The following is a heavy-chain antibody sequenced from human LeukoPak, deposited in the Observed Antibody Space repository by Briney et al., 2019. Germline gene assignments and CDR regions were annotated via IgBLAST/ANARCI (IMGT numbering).Heavy chain of an antibody. Sequence: SETLSLTCAIYSESFSGYFWSWIRQPPGKGLEWIGEINYSGSTNYNPSLKSRVTISVDTSKNQFSLKLSSVTAADTAVYYCAGNYGDYVSGAFDIWGQGTMVTVSS. D-gene: IGHD4-17*01. CDR1: SESFSGYF. J-gene: IGHJ3*02. CDR3: AGNYGDYVSGAFDI. V-gene: IGHV4-34*01. CDR2: INYSGST.